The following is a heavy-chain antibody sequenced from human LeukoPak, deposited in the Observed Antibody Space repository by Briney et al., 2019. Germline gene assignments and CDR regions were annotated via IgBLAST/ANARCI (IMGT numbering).Heavy chain of an antibody. V-gene: IGHV3-23*01. CDR2: ISGSGGST. Sequence: PGGSLRLSCAASGFTFSSYAMSWVRQAPGKGLEWVSAISGSGGSTYYADSVKGRFTISRDNSKNTLYLQMNSLRAEDTAVYYCAPLGGSSGWRFDYWGPGTLVTVSS. D-gene: IGHD6-19*01. J-gene: IGHJ4*02. CDR3: APLGGSSGWRFDY. CDR1: GFTFSSYA.